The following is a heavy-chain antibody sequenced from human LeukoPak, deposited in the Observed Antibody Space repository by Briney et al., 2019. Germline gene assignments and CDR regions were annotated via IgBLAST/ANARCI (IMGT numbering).Heavy chain of an antibody. CDR3: VRDGDAYDFDL. Sequence: HPGGSLRLSCAASGFSIRGYWMHWVRQAPGKGLMWVSRIKSDGSWTNYADSVRGRFTISRDNAKNTLFLQMVGLRAEDTAIYYCVRDGDAYDFDLWGQGILVTVSS. J-gene: IGHJ4*02. CDR1: GFSIRGYW. V-gene: IGHV3-74*01. CDR2: IKSDGSWT. D-gene: IGHD5-12*01.